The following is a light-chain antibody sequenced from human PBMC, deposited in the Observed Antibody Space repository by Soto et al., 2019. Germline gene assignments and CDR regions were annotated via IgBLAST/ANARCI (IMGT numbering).Light chain of an antibody. CDR3: AAWDDSLGASV. CDR2: TNN. CDR1: NSNIGTNT. J-gene: IGLJ1*01. Sequence: QSALTQPPSASATPGQRVTISCSGSNSNIGTNTVNWYQQLPGTAPRLLIYTNNQRPSGVPQRFSGSKTGTSASLAIGGLQSEDGADYYCAAWDDSLGASVFGTGTKVTVL. V-gene: IGLV1-44*01.